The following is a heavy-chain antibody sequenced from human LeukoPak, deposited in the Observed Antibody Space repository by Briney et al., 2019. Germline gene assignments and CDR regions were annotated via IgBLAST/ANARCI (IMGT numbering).Heavy chain of an antibody. Sequence: GESLKISCKGSGYSFTSYWIGWVRQMPGKGLELMGIIYPGDSDTRYSPSFQGQVTISADKSISTAYLQWSSLKASDTAMYYCARHVHCSSTSCYYYYMDVWGKGTTVTVSS. CDR3: ARHVHCSSTSCYYYYMDV. CDR1: GYSFTSYW. J-gene: IGHJ6*03. D-gene: IGHD2-2*01. CDR2: IYPGDSDT. V-gene: IGHV5-51*01.